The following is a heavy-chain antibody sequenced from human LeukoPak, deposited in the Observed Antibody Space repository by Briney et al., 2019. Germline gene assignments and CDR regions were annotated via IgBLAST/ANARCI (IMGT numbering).Heavy chain of an antibody. V-gene: IGHV4-34*01. D-gene: IGHD1-26*01. CDR2: INHSGST. J-gene: IGHJ3*02. Sequence: PSETLSLTCAVYGGSFSGYYWSWIRQPPGKGLEWIGEINHSGSTNYNPSLKSRVTISVDTSKNQFSLKLSSVTAADTAVYYCARDYSGSSQWPAAFDIWGQGTMVTVSS. CDR1: GGSFSGYY. CDR3: ARDYSGSSQWPAAFDI.